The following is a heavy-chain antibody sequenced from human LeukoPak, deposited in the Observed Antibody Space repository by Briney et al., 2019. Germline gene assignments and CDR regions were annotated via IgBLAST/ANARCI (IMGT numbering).Heavy chain of an antibody. Sequence: GGSLRLSCAASGFTFDDYAMHWVRHAQGKGLEWVSLISGDGGSTYYADSVKGRFTISRDNSKNSLYLQMNSLRTEDTALYYCAKDAGPGIAAAGTSRIDYWGQGTLVTVSS. D-gene: IGHD6-13*01. CDR2: ISGDGGST. J-gene: IGHJ4*02. CDR3: AKDAGPGIAAAGTSRIDY. CDR1: GFTFDDYA. V-gene: IGHV3-43*02.